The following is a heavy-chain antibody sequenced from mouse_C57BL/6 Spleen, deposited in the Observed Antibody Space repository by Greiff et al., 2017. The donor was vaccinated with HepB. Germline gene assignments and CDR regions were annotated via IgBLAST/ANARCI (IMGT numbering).Heavy chain of an antibody. CDR1: GFTFSDYG. Sequence: EVMLVESGGGLVKPGGSLKLSCAASGFTFSDYGMHWVRQAPEKGLEWVAYISSGSSTIYYADTVKGRFTISRDNAKNTLFLQMTSLRSEDTAMYYCAREDHYYAMDYWGQGTSVTVSS. CDR3: AREDHYYAMDY. J-gene: IGHJ4*01. CDR2: ISSGSSTI. V-gene: IGHV5-17*01.